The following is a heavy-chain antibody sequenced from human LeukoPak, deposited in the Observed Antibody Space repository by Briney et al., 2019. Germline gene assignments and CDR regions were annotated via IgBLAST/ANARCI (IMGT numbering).Heavy chain of an antibody. D-gene: IGHD3-10*01. CDR1: GGTFSSYA. CDR2: IIPTFGTA. Sequence: ASVKVSRKASGGTFSSYAISWVRQAPGQGLEWMGGIIPTFGTANYAQKFQGRVTITADESTSTAYMELSSLRSEDTAVYYCARPQLYGSGSYPYYYYYGMDVWGKGTTVTVSS. J-gene: IGHJ6*04. CDR3: ARPQLYGSGSYPYYYYYGMDV. V-gene: IGHV1-69*13.